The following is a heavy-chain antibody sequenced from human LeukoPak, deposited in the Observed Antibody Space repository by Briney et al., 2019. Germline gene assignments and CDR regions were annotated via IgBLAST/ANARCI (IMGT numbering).Heavy chain of an antibody. V-gene: IGHV4-4*07. D-gene: IGHD3-10*01. CDR2: IYTSGST. CDR3: AREGYYGSGSYRTGKHGMDV. Sequence: PSETLSLTSTVSGGSISSYYWSWIRQPAGKGLEWIGRIYTSGSTNYNPSLKGRVTMSVDTSKNQFSLKLNSVTAADTAVYYCAREGYYGSGSYRTGKHGMDVWGQGTTVTVSS. J-gene: IGHJ6*02. CDR1: GGSISSYY.